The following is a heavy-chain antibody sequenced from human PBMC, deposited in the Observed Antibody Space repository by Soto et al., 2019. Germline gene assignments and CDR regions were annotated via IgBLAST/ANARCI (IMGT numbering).Heavy chain of an antibody. Sequence: QITLKESGPTLVKPTQTLTLTCSYSGFSLRPPGVGVGWIRQPPGEALERLGIIYWNDDKRYSPSLESRFTLTSDISKSQVVLTMTNMEPVDTATYYCAHTWGLPFDYWGQGTLVIVSS. CDR2: IYWNDDK. J-gene: IGHJ4*02. CDR3: AHTWGLPFDY. CDR1: GFSLRPPGVG. V-gene: IGHV2-5*01. D-gene: IGHD3-16*01.